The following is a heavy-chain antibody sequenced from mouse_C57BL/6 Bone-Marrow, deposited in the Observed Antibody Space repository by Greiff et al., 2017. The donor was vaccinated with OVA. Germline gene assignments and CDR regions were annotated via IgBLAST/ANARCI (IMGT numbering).Heavy chain of an antibody. V-gene: IGHV1-58*01. Sequence: EVQLEESGAELVRPGSSVKMSCKTSGYTFTSYGINWVKQRPGQGLEWIGYIYLGNGYTEYNEKFKGKATLTADTSSSTAYMQLSSLTSEDSAIYFCARDETWRGDCWGQGTSATVSS. CDR2: IYLGNGYT. J-gene: IGHJ4*01. CDR3: ARDETWRGDC. CDR1: GYTFTSYG.